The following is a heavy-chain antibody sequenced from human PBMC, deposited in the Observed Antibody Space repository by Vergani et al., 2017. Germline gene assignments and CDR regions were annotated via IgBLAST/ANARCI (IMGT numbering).Heavy chain of an antibody. V-gene: IGHV3-21*01. CDR2: ISSSSSYI. CDR3: ATDFWGGDNWFDP. D-gene: IGHD2-21*01. Sequence: EVQLVESGGGLVKPGGSLRLSCAASGFTFSSYSMNWVRQAPGKGLEWVSSISSSSSYIYYADSVKGRFTISRDNAKNSLYLQMNSLRAEDTAVYYCATDFWGGDNWFDPWGQGTLVTVSS. J-gene: IGHJ5*02. CDR1: GFTFSSYS.